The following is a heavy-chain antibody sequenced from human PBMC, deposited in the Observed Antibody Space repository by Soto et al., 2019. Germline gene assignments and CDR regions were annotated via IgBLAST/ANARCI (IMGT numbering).Heavy chain of an antibody. CDR3: GYRVFGDYFFQF. CDR2: TYWDDNE. V-gene: IGHV2-5*02. Sequence: QITLKESGPTLVKPTQTLTLTCTFSGFSLTTQGVHVGWIRQPPGKALVWLALTYWDDNEVYSPSLKNRLTITKDTSNSQVVLTVAAVDPVGTATYYCGYRVFGDYFFQFWGQGILVNVSS. CDR1: GFSLTTQGVH. J-gene: IGHJ4*02. D-gene: IGHD4-17*01.